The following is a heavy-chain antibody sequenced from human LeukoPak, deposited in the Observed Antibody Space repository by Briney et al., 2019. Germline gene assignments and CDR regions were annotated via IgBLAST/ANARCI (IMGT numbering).Heavy chain of an antibody. CDR1: GFTVSSNY. V-gene: IGHV3-53*01. J-gene: IGHJ2*01. Sequence: GGSLRLSCAASGFTVSSNYMSWVRQAPGKGLEWVSVIYSGGSTYYADSVKGRFTISRDNSKNTLYLQMNSLRAEDTAVYYCAKDRTKVATKNWYFDLWGRGTLVTVSS. CDR3: AKDRTKVATKNWYFDL. D-gene: IGHD5-12*01. CDR2: IYSGGST.